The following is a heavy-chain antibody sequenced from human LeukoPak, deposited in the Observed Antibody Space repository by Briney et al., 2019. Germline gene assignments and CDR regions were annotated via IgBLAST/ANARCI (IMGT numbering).Heavy chain of an antibody. J-gene: IGHJ6*03. D-gene: IGHD2-2*02. V-gene: IGHV3-21*01. Sequence: GGSLRLSCAASGFTFSSYSMNWVRQAPGKGLEWVSSISSSSSYIYYADSVKGRFTISRDNAKNSLYLQMNSLRAEDTAVYYCARGYCSSTSCYKLDYYYMDVWGKGTTVTVPS. CDR3: ARGYCSSTSCYKLDYYYMDV. CDR2: ISSSSSYI. CDR1: GFTFSSYS.